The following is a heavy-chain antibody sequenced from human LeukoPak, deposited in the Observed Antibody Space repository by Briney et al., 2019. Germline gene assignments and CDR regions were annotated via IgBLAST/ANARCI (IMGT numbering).Heavy chain of an antibody. CDR3: ARGCSSGWFFDY. J-gene: IGHJ4*02. CDR2: IYYSGCT. V-gene: IGHV4-59*01. CDR1: GGSISSYY. D-gene: IGHD6-19*01. Sequence: SETLSLTCTVSGGSISSYYWSWIRQPPGKALEWIGYIYYSGCTNYNPSRKSRVTISVYTSKSQFSLKLSSVTAADTAVYYCARGCSSGWFFDYWGQGPLVTVSS.